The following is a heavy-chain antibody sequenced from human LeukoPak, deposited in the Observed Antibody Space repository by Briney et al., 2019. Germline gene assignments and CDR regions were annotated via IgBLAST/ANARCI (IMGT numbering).Heavy chain of an antibody. CDR1: GASISSGGYH. D-gene: IGHD3-16*02. Sequence: SETLSLTCTVSGASISSGGYHWSWIRQHPGKGLEWIGYIYYSGNTYYNPSLKSRVTISVDTSKNQFSLKLNSVTAADTAVYYCARTIGYPLLYFDCWGQGTLVTVSS. CDR3: ARTIGYPLLYFDC. V-gene: IGHV4-31*03. J-gene: IGHJ4*02. CDR2: IYYSGNT.